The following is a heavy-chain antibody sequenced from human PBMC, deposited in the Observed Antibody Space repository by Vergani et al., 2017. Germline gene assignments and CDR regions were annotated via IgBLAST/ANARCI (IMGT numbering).Heavy chain of an antibody. J-gene: IGHJ4*02. CDR1: EFTFSNYA. CDR2: ISGSGGST. Sequence: EVQLVESGGGLVQPGGSLRLTCAASEFTFSNYAMSWVRQAPGKGLEWVSAISGSGGSTYYADSVKGRFTISRDNSKNMLYLQMNSLRAEDTAVYYCARLSYDTTPYLQGGYDCWGQGTLVSVSS. CDR3: ARLSYDTTPYLQGGYDC. V-gene: IGHV3-23*04. D-gene: IGHD3-22*01.